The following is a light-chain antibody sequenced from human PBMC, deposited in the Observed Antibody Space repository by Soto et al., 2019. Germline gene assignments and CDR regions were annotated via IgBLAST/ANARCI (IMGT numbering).Light chain of an antibody. CDR3: QQRSNWPLT. Sequence: EVVLTQSPATLSSSPGESVTLSCRASQSLNTYLAWYQQRPGQAPRLLIYDASYRAAGIPSRFSGSGSGTDFTLTISSLEPADCAIYHCQQRSNWPLTFGGGTKVEI. V-gene: IGKV3-11*01. J-gene: IGKJ4*01. CDR2: DAS. CDR1: QSLNTY.